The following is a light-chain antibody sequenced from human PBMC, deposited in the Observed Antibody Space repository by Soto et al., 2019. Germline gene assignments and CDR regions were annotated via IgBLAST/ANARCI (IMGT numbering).Light chain of an antibody. CDR2: DAS. Sequence: EIVLTQPPATLSLSPGERATLSCRASQSVSSYLAWYQQKPGQAPRLLIYDASNRATGIPARFSGSGSGTDFTLTISSLEPEDFAVYYCQQRSNWLALTFGGGTKVDIK. CDR3: QQRSNWLALT. J-gene: IGKJ4*01. V-gene: IGKV3-11*01. CDR1: QSVSSY.